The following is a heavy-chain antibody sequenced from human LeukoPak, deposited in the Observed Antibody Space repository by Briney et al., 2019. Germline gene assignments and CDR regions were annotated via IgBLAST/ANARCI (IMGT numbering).Heavy chain of an antibody. CDR2: IYYSGST. CDR1: GGSISSYY. V-gene: IGHV4-59*12. D-gene: IGHD3-3*01. CDR3: ARGTTYYDFWSGYYKALWFDP. J-gene: IGHJ5*02. Sequence: SETLSLTCTVSGGSISSYYWSWIRQPPGKGLEWIGYIYYSGSTNYNPSLKSRVTISVDTSKNQFSLKLSSVTAADTAVYYCARGTTYYDFWSGYYKALWFDPWGQGTLVTVSS.